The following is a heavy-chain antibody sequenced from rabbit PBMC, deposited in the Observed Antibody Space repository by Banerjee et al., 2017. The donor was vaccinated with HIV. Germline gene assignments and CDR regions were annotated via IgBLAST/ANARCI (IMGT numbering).Heavy chain of an antibody. J-gene: IGHJ6*01. CDR3: ARDLAGVIGWNFGV. D-gene: IGHD4-1*01. V-gene: IGHV1S40*01. CDR1: GFSFSNSYY. Sequence: QSLEESGGGLVQPEGSLTLTCTASGFSFSNSYYMCWVRQAPGKGLEWIVCIYVSSSGSTWYASWVNGRFTISETSSTTVTLQMTSLTAADTATYFCARDLAGVIGWNFGVWGPGTLVTVS. CDR2: IYVSSSGST.